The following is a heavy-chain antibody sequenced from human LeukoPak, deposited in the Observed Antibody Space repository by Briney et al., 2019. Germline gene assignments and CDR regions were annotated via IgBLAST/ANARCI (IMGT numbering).Heavy chain of an antibody. D-gene: IGHD3-10*01. CDR3: ARLMVRGVIIQGFDY. CDR1: GYTFTSYA. J-gene: IGHJ4*02. CDR2: INAGNGNT. V-gene: IGHV1-3*01. Sequence: ASVKVSCKASGYTFTSYAMHWVRQAPGKRLEWMGWINAGNGNTKYSQKFQDRVTITRDTSASTAYMELSSLRSEDTAVYYCARLMVRGVIIQGFDYWGQGTLVTVSS.